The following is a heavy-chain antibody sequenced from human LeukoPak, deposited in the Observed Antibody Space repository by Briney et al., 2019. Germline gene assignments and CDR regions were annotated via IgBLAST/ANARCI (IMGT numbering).Heavy chain of an antibody. D-gene: IGHD3-10*01. CDR3: ARNPRGDAFDI. CDR1: GGSISSSSYY. CDR2: IYYSGST. V-gene: IGHV4-39*07. Sequence: NSSETLSLTCTVSGGSISSSSYYWGWIRQPPGKGLEWIGSIYYSGSTYYNPSLKSRVTISVDTSKNQFSLKLSSVTAADTAVYYCARNPRGDAFDIWGQGTMVTVSS. J-gene: IGHJ3*02.